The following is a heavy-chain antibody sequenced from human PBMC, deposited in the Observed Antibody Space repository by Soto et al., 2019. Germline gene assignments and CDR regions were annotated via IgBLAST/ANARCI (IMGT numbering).Heavy chain of an antibody. CDR1: GGSFSGYY. D-gene: IGHD1-26*01. Sequence: PSETLSLTCAVYGGSFSGYYWSWIRQPPGKGLEWIGEINHSGSTNYNPSLKRRVTISVDTSKNQFSLKLSSVTAADTAVYYCASLGIVGAQTFDYWGQGTLVTVSS. V-gene: IGHV4-34*01. J-gene: IGHJ4*02. CDR3: ASLGIVGAQTFDY. CDR2: INHSGST.